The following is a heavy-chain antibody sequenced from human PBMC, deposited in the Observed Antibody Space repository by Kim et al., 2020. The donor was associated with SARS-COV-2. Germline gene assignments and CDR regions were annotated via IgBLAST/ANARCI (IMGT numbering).Heavy chain of an antibody. J-gene: IGHJ6*03. CDR3: ARAKHPPAAAGYYYYYNMDV. Sequence: SETLSLTCAVYGGSFSGYYWSWIRQPPGKGLEWIGEINHSGSINYKPSLKSRVTMSVDTSKNQFSLMLNSVTAADTAVYYCARAKHPPAAAGYYYYYNMDVWGKGTTVTVSS. CDR2: INHSGSI. D-gene: IGHD6-13*01. CDR1: GGSFSGYY. V-gene: IGHV4-34*01.